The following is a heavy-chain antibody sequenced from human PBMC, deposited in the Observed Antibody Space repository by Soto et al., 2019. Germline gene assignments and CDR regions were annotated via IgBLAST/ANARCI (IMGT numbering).Heavy chain of an antibody. CDR3: ARFFQEDIVVVSAFGMDV. CDR1: GYTFTSYG. J-gene: IGHJ6*02. V-gene: IGHV1-18*01. Sequence: ASVKVSCKASGYTFTSYGISWVRQAPGQGLEWMGWISAYNGNTNYAQKLQGRVTMTTDTSTSTAYMELRSLRSDDTAVYYCARFFQEDIVVVSAFGMDVWGQVTTGTVSS. D-gene: IGHD2-2*01. CDR2: ISAYNGNT.